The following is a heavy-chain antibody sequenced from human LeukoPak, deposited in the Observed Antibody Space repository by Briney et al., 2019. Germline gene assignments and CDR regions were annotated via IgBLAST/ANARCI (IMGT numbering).Heavy chain of an antibody. D-gene: IGHD3-9*01. J-gene: IGHJ4*02. CDR2: ITAIDGRT. CDR1: GFTFSSTT. CDR3: AKDSLSAYWFYFDY. V-gene: IGHV3-23*01. Sequence: GGSLRLSCVASGFTFSSTTMGWVRQAPGRGLEWVSSITAIDGRTYYADSVKGRFTISRDNSKNTLYLQMNSLRAEDTAVYYCAKDSLSAYWFYFDYWGQGTLVSVSS.